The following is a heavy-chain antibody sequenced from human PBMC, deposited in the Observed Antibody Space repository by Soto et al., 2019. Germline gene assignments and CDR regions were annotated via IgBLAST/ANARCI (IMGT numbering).Heavy chain of an antibody. J-gene: IGHJ3*02. CDR3: AKDSRYSGYVRAFDI. Sequence: GGSLRLSCAASGFTFSSYAMTWVRQAPGKGLEWVSAISGGGGVTYYPDSVKGRFTISRDNSKNTLYLQTNSLRAEDTAVYYCAKDSRYSGYVRAFDIWGQGTMVTVSS. CDR1: GFTFSSYA. CDR2: ISGGGGVT. V-gene: IGHV3-23*01. D-gene: IGHD5-12*01.